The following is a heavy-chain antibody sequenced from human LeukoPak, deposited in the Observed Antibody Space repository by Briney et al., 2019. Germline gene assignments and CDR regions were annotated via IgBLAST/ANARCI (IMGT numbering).Heavy chain of an antibody. CDR3: ARSKYGGNSRPGGAFDI. J-gene: IGHJ3*02. D-gene: IGHD4-23*01. Sequence: PGGSLRLSCAASGFTFSSYSMNWVRQAPGKGLEWVSYISSSSSTIYYADSVKGRFTISRDNAKNSLYLQMNSLRAEDTAVYYCARSKYGGNSRPGGAFDIWGQGTMVTVSS. V-gene: IGHV3-48*04. CDR1: GFTFSSYS. CDR2: ISSSSSTI.